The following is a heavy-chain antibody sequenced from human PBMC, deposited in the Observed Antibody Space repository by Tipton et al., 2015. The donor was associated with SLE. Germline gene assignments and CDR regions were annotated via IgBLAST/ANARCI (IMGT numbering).Heavy chain of an antibody. J-gene: IGHJ6*03. CDR2: INHSGST. Sequence: TLSLTCAVYGGSFSGYYWSWIRQPPGKGLEWIGEINHSGSTNYNPSLKSRITISVDTSKNQFSLRLSSVTAADTAVDYCARGRPRATQGWGGYYYYMDVWGKGTTVTVSS. CDR1: GGSFSGYY. CDR3: ARGRPRATQGWGGYYYYMDV. D-gene: IGHD3-16*01. V-gene: IGHV4-34*01.